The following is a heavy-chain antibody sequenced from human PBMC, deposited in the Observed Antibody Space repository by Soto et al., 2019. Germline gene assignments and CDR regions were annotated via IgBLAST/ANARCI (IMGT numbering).Heavy chain of an antibody. CDR3: ARDGLQYKYFDY. D-gene: IGHD4-4*01. Sequence: GGNPRLSSAASGYTFRSYGMHWRRQAPGKGLESVALIWYDCSRQYYADSLKGRFTISRDNSKNTLYLQMNSLRAEDTAVYYCARDGLQYKYFDYWGQGS. CDR1: GYTFRSYG. CDR2: IWYDCSRQ. V-gene: IGHV3-33*01. J-gene: IGHJ4*02.